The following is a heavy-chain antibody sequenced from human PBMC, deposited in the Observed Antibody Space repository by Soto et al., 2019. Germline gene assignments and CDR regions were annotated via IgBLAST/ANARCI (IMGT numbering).Heavy chain of an antibody. D-gene: IGHD3-3*01. CDR3: ARCTRGVAVDY. V-gene: IGHV4-34*01. CDR2: INHSGST. J-gene: IGHJ4*02. Sequence: ETLSLTCAVSGGSFSGYYWTWIRQPPGTGLEWIGEINHSGSTNYNPSLKSRVTISVDTSKNQFSLKLTSVTAADTAVYYCARCTRGVAVDYWGQGTLVTVSS. CDR1: GGSFSGYY.